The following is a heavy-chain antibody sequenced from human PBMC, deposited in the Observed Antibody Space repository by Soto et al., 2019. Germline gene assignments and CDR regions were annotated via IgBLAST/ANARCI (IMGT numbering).Heavy chain of an antibody. V-gene: IGHV4-31*03. CDR3: ARDYSSSWYAFDY. D-gene: IGHD6-13*01. CDR2: IYYSGST. CDR1: GGSISSGGYY. Sequence: QVQLQESGPGLVKPSQTLSLTCTVSGGSISSGGYYWSWIRQHPGKGLEWIGYIYYSGSTYYNPSLKSRVTISVDTSKNQFSLKLSSVTAADAAVYYCARDYSSSWYAFDYWGQGTLVTVSS. J-gene: IGHJ4*02.